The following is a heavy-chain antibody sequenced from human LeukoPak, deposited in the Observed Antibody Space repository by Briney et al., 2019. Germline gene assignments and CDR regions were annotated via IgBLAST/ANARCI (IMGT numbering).Heavy chain of an antibody. V-gene: IGHV3-23*01. CDR3: VELTSMVEHY. Sequence: GGSLRLSCAASGFTFSSYDMTWVRQAPGKGLEWVSGISGSAGSRDYADSVKGRFTVSRDNSKNTLYLQMNSLRAEDTAVYYCVELTSMVEHYWGQGTLVTVSS. CDR2: ISGSAGSR. CDR1: GFTFSSYD. J-gene: IGHJ4*02. D-gene: IGHD3-10*01.